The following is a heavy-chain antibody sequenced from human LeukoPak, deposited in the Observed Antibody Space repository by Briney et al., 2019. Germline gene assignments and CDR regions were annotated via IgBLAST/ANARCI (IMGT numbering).Heavy chain of an antibody. J-gene: IGHJ6*02. CDR1: GGSISSGGYY. V-gene: IGHV4-31*03. D-gene: IGHD2-2*03. CDR2: IYYSGST. Sequence: SQTLSLTCTVSGGSISSGGYYWSWIRQHPGKGLEWIGYIYYSGSTYYNPSLKSRVTISVDTSKNQFSLKLSSVTAADTAVYYCASGSRDGPYHYGMDVWGQGTTVTVSS. CDR3: ASGSRDGPYHYGMDV.